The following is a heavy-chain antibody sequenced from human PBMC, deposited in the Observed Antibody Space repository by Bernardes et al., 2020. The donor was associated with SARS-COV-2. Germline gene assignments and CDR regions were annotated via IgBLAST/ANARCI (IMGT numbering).Heavy chain of an antibody. J-gene: IGHJ6*02. CDR3: ARRRYGDFGVDV. V-gene: IGHV5-51*01. CDR2: IYPGDSDT. Sequence: GASLKISCKGSDYTFTHYWIGWVRPIPGKGLEWMGIIYPGDSDTKYSPSFQGRVTISADKSVNTAYLQWSSLKASDTAIYYCARRRYGDFGVDVWGQGTTVTVSS. CDR1: DYTFTHYW. D-gene: IGHD4-17*01.